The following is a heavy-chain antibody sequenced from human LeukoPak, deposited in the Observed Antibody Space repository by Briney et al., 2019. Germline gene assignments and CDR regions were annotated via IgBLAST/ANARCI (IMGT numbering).Heavy chain of an antibody. D-gene: IGHD3-22*01. CDR3: ARAPYYYDSSGYYYYFDY. CDR1: GYTFTSYD. Sequence: GASVKVSCKASGYTFTSYDINWVRQATGQGLEWMGWMNPNSGNTGYAQKFQGRVTMTRNTPISTAYMELSSLRSEDTAVYYCARAPYYYDSSGYYYYFDYWGQGTLVTVSS. J-gene: IGHJ4*02. CDR2: MNPNSGNT. V-gene: IGHV1-8*01.